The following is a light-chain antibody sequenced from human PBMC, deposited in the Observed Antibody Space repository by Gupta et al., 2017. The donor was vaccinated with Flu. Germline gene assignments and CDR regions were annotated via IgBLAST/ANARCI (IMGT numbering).Light chain of an antibody. V-gene: IGKV3-15*01. J-gene: IGKJ4*01. CDR1: QSVSSK. CDR2: DAS. CDR3: QQYYNWPPLT. Sequence: GTLSASPGERVILSCRASQSVSSKVAWYQQKPGQAPRLLISDASTRATDIPARFTGSGSGTEFTLIISSLQSEDFAVYYCQQYYNWPPLTFGGGTKVEVK.